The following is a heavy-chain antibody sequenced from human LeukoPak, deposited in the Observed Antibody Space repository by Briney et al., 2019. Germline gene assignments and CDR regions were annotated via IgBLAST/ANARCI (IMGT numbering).Heavy chain of an antibody. CDR1: GFTFSSYW. V-gene: IGHV3-74*01. CDR3: ARSDSSSWKYYYYYYMDV. D-gene: IGHD6-13*01. Sequence: PGGSLRLSCAASGFTFSSYWMHWVRQAPGKGLVWVSRINSDGSSTSYADSVKGRFTISRDNAKNTLYLQMNSLRAEDTAVYYSARSDSSSWKYYYYYYMDVWGKGTTVTVSS. CDR2: INSDGSST. J-gene: IGHJ6*03.